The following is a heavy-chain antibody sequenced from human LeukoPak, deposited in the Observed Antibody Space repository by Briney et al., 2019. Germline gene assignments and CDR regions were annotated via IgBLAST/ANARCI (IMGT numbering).Heavy chain of an antibody. CDR1: GFTFSSYS. Sequence: GGSLRLSCAASGFTFSSYSMNWVRQAPGKGLEWVSVIYSGGSTYYADSVKGRFTISRDNSKNTLYLQMNSLRVEDTAVYYCALGLVTDYWGQGTLVTVSS. J-gene: IGHJ4*02. CDR2: IYSGGST. CDR3: ALGLVTDY. V-gene: IGHV3-66*01. D-gene: IGHD3-9*01.